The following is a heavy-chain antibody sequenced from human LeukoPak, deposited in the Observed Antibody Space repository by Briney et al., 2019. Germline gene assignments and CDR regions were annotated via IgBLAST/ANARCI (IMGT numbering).Heavy chain of an antibody. J-gene: IGHJ4*02. V-gene: IGHV3-23*01. CDR2: ISGSGGNT. CDR1: GFTFSTYA. D-gene: IGHD2-15*01. Sequence: GGSLRLSCAASGFTFSTYAMNEVRQAPGKGLEWVSGISGSGGNTYYADSVKGRFTISRDDSKNTLYLQMNSLRAEDTAVYYCATDLGVSVVMVGATAYCGQGTLVTVSS. CDR3: ATDLGVSVVMVGATAY.